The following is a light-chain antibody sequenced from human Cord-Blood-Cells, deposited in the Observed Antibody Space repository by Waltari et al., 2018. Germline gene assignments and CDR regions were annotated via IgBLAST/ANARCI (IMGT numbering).Light chain of an antibody. Sequence: QSALTHPASVSGSPGQSITISSTGTSSDVGGYNYVSWYQQHPGKAPKLMIYDVSNRPSGVSNRFSGSKSGNTASLTISGLQAEDEAYYYGSSYTSRSTLGVFGGGTKRYVL. CDR2: DVS. J-gene: IGLJ2*01. V-gene: IGLV2-14*01. CDR3: SSYTSRSTLGV. CDR1: SSDVGGYNY.